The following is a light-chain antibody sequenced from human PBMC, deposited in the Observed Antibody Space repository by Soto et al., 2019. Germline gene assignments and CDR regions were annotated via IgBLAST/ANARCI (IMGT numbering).Light chain of an antibody. Sequence: QSVLTQPPSVSGAPGQRVTISCTGSSSNIGARYDVHWYQQLPGTSPKLLIYSNSNRPSGVPDRFSGSKSGTSASLAITGLQAEDEADYYCQSYDSSLSGVVFGGGTKLT. V-gene: IGLV1-40*01. CDR2: SNS. J-gene: IGLJ2*01. CDR3: QSYDSSLSGVV. CDR1: SSNIGARYD.